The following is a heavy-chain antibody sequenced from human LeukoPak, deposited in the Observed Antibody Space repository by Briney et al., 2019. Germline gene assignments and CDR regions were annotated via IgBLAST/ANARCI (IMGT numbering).Heavy chain of an antibody. Sequence: PSETLSLTCTVSGGSISSYYWSWIRQPPGKGLEWIGYIYYSGSTNYNPSLKSRVTISVDTSKNQFSLKLSSVTAADTAVYYCARGPPAPGVHYYYYYMDVWGKGTTVTISS. CDR2: IYYSGST. CDR1: GGSISSYY. D-gene: IGHD3-10*01. J-gene: IGHJ6*03. V-gene: IGHV4-59*01. CDR3: ARGPPAPGVHYYYYYMDV.